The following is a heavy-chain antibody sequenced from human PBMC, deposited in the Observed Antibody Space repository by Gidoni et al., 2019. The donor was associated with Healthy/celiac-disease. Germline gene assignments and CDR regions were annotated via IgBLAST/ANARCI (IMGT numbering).Heavy chain of an antibody. Sequence: EVQLVESGGGLVQPGGSLRLSCAAPGFTFSSYSMNWVRQAPAKGLEWVSYISSSSSTIYYADSVKGRFTISRDNAKNSLYLQMNSLRAEDTAVYYCARPIAVAGFDYWGQGTLVTVSS. CDR3: ARPIAVAGFDY. CDR1: GFTFSSYS. J-gene: IGHJ4*02. CDR2: ISSSSSTI. D-gene: IGHD6-19*01. V-gene: IGHV3-48*04.